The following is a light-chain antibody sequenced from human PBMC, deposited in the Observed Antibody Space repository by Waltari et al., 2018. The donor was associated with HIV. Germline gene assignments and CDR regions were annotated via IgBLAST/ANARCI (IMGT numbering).Light chain of an antibody. CDR1: TSDVGGYNS. J-gene: IGLJ2*01. CDR3: SSYTSSDTVV. Sequence: QSALTQPASVSGSPGQSITLSCTGPTSDVGGYNSVSWYQQHPAKAPKIVILDVSTRPSGVSNRFSGSKSGNTASLTISGLQAEDEAYYYCSSYTSSDTVVFGGGTKVTVL. CDR2: DVS. V-gene: IGLV2-14*03.